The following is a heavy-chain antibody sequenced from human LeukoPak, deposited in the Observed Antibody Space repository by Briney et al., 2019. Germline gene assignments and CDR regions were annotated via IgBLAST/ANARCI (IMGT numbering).Heavy chain of an antibody. CDR1: GFTFSSYW. J-gene: IGHJ4*02. CDR2: IKQDGSEQ. V-gene: IGHV3-7*01. CDR3: ATDRYSSGWYDYFDY. D-gene: IGHD6-19*01. Sequence: GGSLRLSCAASGFTFSSYWMSWVRQAPGKGLEWVANIKQDGSEQYYVDSVKGRFTTSRDNAKNSLYLQMNSLRAEDTAQYYCATDRYSSGWYDYFDYWGQGTLVTVSS.